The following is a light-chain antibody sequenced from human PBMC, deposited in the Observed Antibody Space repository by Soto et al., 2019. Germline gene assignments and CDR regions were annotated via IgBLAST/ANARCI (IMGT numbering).Light chain of an antibody. Sequence: QSALAQPASVSGSPGQSITISCTGTSSDVGGYNYVPWYQQHPGKAPKLMIYEVSNRPSGVSNRFSGSKSGNTASLTISGLQAEDEADYYCSSFAGSNNFPYVFGTGTKVTVL. CDR2: EVS. V-gene: IGLV2-14*01. J-gene: IGLJ1*01. CDR1: SSDVGGYNY. CDR3: SSFAGSNNFPYV.